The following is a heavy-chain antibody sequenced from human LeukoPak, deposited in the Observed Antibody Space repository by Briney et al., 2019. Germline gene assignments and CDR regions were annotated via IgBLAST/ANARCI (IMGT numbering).Heavy chain of an antibody. CDR3: GLRFGTRGYFDY. CDR1: GFTFSSYS. J-gene: IGHJ4*02. CDR2: ISSSSSYI. Sequence: GGSLRLSCAASGFTFSSYSMSWVRQAPGKGLEWVSSISSSSSYIYYADSVKGRFTISRDNAKNSLYLQMNSLRAEDTAVYYCGLRFGTRGYFDYWGQGTLVTVSS. V-gene: IGHV3-21*01. D-gene: IGHD3-3*01.